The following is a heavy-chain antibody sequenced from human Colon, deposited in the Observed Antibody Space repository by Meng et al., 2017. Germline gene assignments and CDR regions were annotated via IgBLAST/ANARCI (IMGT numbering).Heavy chain of an antibody. CDR2: IKQDASEK. CDR1: GFTFNNYY. CDR3: ARDSQGPRT. J-gene: IGHJ5*02. V-gene: IGHV3-7*01. Sequence: EVDLVEPGGCLVQPGGSLRLSCAASGFTFNNYYISWVRQAPGKGLEWVANIKQDASEKNFVDSVKGRFSIFRDNVKNSVYLQMDSLRVEDTAVYYCARDSQGPRTWGQGTLVTVSS.